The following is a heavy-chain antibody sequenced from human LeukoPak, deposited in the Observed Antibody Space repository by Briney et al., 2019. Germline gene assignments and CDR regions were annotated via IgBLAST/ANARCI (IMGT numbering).Heavy chain of an antibody. Sequence: GGSLRLSCAASGLTVSSNYMSWVRQAPGKGLEWVSVIYSGGSTYYADSVKGRFTISRDNSKNTLYLQMNSLRAEDTAVYYCARDPVAGEPGKGKPKDYWGQGTLVTVSS. D-gene: IGHD1-14*01. CDR3: ARDPVAGEPGKGKPKDY. CDR2: IYSGGST. J-gene: IGHJ4*02. CDR1: GLTVSSNY. V-gene: IGHV3-66*02.